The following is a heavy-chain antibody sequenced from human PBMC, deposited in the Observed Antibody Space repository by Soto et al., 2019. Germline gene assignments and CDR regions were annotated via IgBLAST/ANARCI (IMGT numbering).Heavy chain of an antibody. D-gene: IGHD5-12*01. J-gene: IGHJ5*02. CDR3: ARDVRNVEMATISFSGPNWFDP. CDR1: VGTFSSYT. V-gene: IGHV1-69*08. Sequence: QVQLVQSGAEVKKPGSSVKVSCKASVGTFSSYTISWVRQAPGQGLEWMGRIIPILGIANYAQKFQGRVTSTEEKSTSTAYRERSSLRSEDTAVYYCARDVRNVEMATISFSGPNWFDPWGQGTLVTVSS. CDR2: IIPILGIA.